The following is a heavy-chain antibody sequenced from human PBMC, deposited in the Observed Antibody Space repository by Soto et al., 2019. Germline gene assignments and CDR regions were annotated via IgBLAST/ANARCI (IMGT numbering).Heavy chain of an antibody. CDR2: LSASGRT. J-gene: IGHJ2*01. Sequence: QVHLQESGPGLVKPSETLSLTCAISGDSIGNFYWSWIRQPAGKGLESLGRLSASGRTNYSPSLQSRVTMSLGRSKNRFSLRLTSVSAADTAVYFCARGMGRYFDIWGRGTLVTVSS. D-gene: IGHD2-8*01. CDR1: GDSIGNFY. V-gene: IGHV4-4*07. CDR3: ARGMGRYFDI.